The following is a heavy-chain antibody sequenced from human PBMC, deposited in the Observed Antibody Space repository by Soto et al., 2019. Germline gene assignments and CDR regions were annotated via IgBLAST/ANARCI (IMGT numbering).Heavy chain of an antibody. CDR3: AAVVGTSACVRYLEY. Sequence: QVLLVQSGTEVKKPGSSVKVSCKASGGTFTSFTLNWVRQAPGQGPEWMGRIIPALGIEDYAPKFQGKVTXXADTSTSTAYMEMSSLRSDDTAADYCAAVVGTSACVRYLEYWGQGTLVTVSS. D-gene: IGHD6-19*01. V-gene: IGHV1-69*02. CDR1: GGTFTSFT. J-gene: IGHJ4*02. CDR2: IIPALGIE.